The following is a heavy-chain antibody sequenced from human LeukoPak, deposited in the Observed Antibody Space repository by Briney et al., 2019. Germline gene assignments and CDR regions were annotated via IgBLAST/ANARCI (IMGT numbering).Heavy chain of an antibody. CDR2: VYYSGST. CDR1: GGSISNYY. Sequence: SETLSLTCTVSGGSISNYYWSWVRQPPGKGLEWIGYVYYSGSTNYNPSLRSRVTISVDTSKNQFSLKLSSVTAADTAVYYCARVGYFASGNFYNDRGGFDYWGQGTLVAVSS. J-gene: IGHJ4*02. CDR3: ARVGYFASGNFYNDRGGFDY. D-gene: IGHD3-10*01. V-gene: IGHV4-59*01.